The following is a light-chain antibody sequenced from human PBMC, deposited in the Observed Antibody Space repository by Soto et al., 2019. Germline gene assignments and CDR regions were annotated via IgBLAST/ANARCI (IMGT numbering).Light chain of an antibody. J-gene: IGKJ5*01. Sequence: EIVLTQSPATLSLSPGERATLSCRASQSVSSYLAWYQQKPGQAPRLLIYDASNRATGIPARFSGSGSGTDFTLTISSLEPEDFAVYYCQQYNKWPPSITFGQGTRLEI. CDR1: QSVSSY. CDR2: DAS. CDR3: QQYNKWPPSIT. V-gene: IGKV3-11*01.